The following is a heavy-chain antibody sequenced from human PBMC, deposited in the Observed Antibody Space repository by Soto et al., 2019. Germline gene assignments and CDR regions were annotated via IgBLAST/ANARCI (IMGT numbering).Heavy chain of an antibody. CDR1: GFTFSSYS. Sequence: GGSLRLSCAASGFTFSSYSMNWVRQAPGKGLEWVSYISSSSSTIYYADSVKGRFTISRDNAKNSLYLQMNSLRDEDTAVYYCARDSGMVRGVIIDQKFDYWGQGTLVTVSS. CDR3: ARDSGMVRGVIIDQKFDY. J-gene: IGHJ4*02. CDR2: ISSSSSTI. D-gene: IGHD3-10*01. V-gene: IGHV3-48*02.